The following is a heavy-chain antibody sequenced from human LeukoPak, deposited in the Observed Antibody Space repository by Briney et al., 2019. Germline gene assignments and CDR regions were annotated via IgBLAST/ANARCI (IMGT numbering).Heavy chain of an antibody. V-gene: IGHV1-8*01. Sequence: ASVKVSCKASGYTFTSYDINWVRQATGQGLEWMGWMNPNSGNTGYAQKFQGRVTMTRNTSISTAYMELSSLRSEDTAVYYCATLIVAKGGFLFDYWGQGTLVTVSS. D-gene: IGHD5-12*01. CDR2: MNPNSGNT. CDR3: ATLIVAKGGFLFDY. J-gene: IGHJ4*02. CDR1: GYTFTSYD.